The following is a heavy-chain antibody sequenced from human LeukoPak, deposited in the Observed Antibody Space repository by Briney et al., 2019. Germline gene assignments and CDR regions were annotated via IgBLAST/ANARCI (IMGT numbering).Heavy chain of an antibody. D-gene: IGHD6-13*01. V-gene: IGHV4-59*11. Sequence: SETLSLTCTVSGGSISSHYWSWIRQPPGKGPEWIGYIYYSGSTNYNPSLKSRVTISVDTSKNQFSLKLSSVTAADTAVYYCARVKSSKFDYWGQGTLVTVSS. CDR3: ARVKSSKFDY. CDR2: IYYSGST. J-gene: IGHJ4*02. CDR1: GGSISSHY.